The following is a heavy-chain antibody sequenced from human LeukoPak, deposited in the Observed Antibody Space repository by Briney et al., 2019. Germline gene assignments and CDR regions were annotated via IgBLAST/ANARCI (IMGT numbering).Heavy chain of an antibody. CDR3: ARGVVPRGWFDP. CDR1: GGSFSGYY. V-gene: IGHV4-34*01. CDR2: INHSGST. J-gene: IGHJ5*02. D-gene: IGHD3-10*01. Sequence: SETLSLTSAVYGGSFSGYYWSWIRQPPGKGLEWIGEINHSGSTNYNPSLKSRVTISVDTSKNQFSLKLSSVTAADTAVYYCARGVVPRGWFDPWGQGTLVTVSS.